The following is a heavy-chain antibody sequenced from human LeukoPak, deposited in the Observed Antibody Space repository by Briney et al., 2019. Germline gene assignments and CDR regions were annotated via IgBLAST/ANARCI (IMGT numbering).Heavy chain of an antibody. Sequence: GGSLRLSCAASGLTFSSYAMHWVRQAPGKGLEWVAVISYDGSNKYYADSVKGRFTISRDNSKNTLYLQMNSLRAEDTAVYYCARDPALRDYFDYWGQGTLVTVSS. CDR3: ARDPALRDYFDY. V-gene: IGHV3-30*04. CDR1: GLTFSSYA. J-gene: IGHJ4*02. CDR2: ISYDGSNK. D-gene: IGHD2-15*01.